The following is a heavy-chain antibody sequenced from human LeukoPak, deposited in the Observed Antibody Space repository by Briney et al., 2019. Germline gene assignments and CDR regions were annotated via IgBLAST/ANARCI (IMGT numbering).Heavy chain of an antibody. CDR3: ASWGWIFGVVIIAFDY. CDR1: GYTFTGYY. CDR2: INPNSGGT. Sequence: ASVKVSCKASGYTFTGYYMHWVRQAPGQGLEWMGWINPNSGGTNYAQKFQGRVTMTRDTSISTAYMELSRLRSDDTAVYYCASWGWIFGVVIIAFDYWGQGPWPPSPQ. J-gene: IGHJ4*02. D-gene: IGHD3-3*01. V-gene: IGHV1-2*02.